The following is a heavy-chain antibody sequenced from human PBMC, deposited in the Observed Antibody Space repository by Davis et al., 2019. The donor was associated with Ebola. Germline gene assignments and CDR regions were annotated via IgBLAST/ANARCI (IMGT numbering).Heavy chain of an antibody. CDR1: GGSISSGGYS. Sequence: MPSETLSLTCAVSGGSISSGGYSWSWIRQPPGKGLEWIGYIYYSGSTYYNPSLKSRVTISVDTSKNQFSLKLSSVTAADTAVYYCARDYYDSSGYLWYCDLWGRGTLVTVSS. J-gene: IGHJ2*01. CDR3: ARDYYDSSGYLWYCDL. V-gene: IGHV4-30-4*07. CDR2: IYYSGST. D-gene: IGHD3-22*01.